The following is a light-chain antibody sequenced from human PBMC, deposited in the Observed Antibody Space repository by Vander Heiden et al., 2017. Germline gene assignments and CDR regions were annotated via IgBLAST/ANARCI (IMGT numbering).Light chain of an antibody. CDR3: QQSDSPPRT. Sequence: DIQMTQSPSSLSASVGDSVTITCRASQTILSYLNWYQQTPGKAPKLLIYAASTLQSGVPSRFSGGGSGTSFTLIISRLQREDFATYYCQQSDSPPRTFGPGTTVELK. CDR2: AAS. CDR1: QTILSY. J-gene: IGKJ1*01. V-gene: IGKV1-39*01.